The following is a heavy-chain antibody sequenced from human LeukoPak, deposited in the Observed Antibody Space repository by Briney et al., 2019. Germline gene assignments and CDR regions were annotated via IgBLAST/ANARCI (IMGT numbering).Heavy chain of an antibody. D-gene: IGHD1-26*01. CDR2: INHSGST. J-gene: IGHJ6*03. CDR1: GGSFSGYY. CDR3: ARNSGSYPEYYYYYYYMDV. V-gene: IGHV4-34*01. Sequence: SETLSLTCAVYGGSFSGYYWSWIRQPPGKGLEWIGEINHSGSTNYNPSLKSRVTISVDTSKNQFSLKLSSVTAADTAVYYCARNSGSYPEYYYYYYYMDVWGKGTTVTVSS.